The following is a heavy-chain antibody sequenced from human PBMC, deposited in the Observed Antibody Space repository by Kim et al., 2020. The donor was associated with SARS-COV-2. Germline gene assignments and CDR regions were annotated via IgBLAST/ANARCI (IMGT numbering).Heavy chain of an antibody. J-gene: IGHJ6*01. CDR3: ARQRVFYFYYYGMDV. Sequence: SETLSLTCTVSGGSISSSSYYWGWIRQPPGKGLEWIGSIYYSGSTYYNPSLKSRVTISVDTSKNQFSLKLSSVTAADTAVYYCARQRVFYFYYYGMDVWG. CDR1: GGSISSSSYY. D-gene: IGHD6-13*01. CDR2: IYYSGST. V-gene: IGHV4-39*01.